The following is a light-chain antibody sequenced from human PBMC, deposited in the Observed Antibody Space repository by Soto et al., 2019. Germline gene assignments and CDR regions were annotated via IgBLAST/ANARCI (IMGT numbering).Light chain of an antibody. CDR2: DVS. J-gene: IGLJ2*01. Sequence: QSALTQPASVSGSPGQSITISCTGTRSDVGGYNYVSWYQQHPGKAPKLMIYDVSNRPSGVSNRFSGSKSGNTASLTISGLQAEDEADYYCSSYTSSNTLHVLFGGGTKLTV. CDR1: RSDVGGYNY. V-gene: IGLV2-14*01. CDR3: SSYTSSNTLHVL.